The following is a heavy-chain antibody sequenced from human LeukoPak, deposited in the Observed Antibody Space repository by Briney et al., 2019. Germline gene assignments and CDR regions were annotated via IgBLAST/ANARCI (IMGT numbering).Heavy chain of an antibody. V-gene: IGHV1-2*02. CDR2: INPNSGGT. CDR1: GYTFTGYY. Sequence: ASVKVSCKASGYTFTGYYMHWERQAPGQGLEWMGWINPNSGGTNYAQKFQGRVTMTRDTSISTAYMELSRLRSDDTAVYYCAREWAYYGSGSYLPRDYWGQGTLVTVSS. J-gene: IGHJ4*02. CDR3: AREWAYYGSGSYLPRDY. D-gene: IGHD3-10*01.